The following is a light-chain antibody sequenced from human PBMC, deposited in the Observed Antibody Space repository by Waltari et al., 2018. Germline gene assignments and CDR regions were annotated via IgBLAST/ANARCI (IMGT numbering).Light chain of an antibody. Sequence: SSELTQDPAVSVALGQTIRITCHGDSLRTSYASWYQVKPGQAPVLVMFGKAKRPSGVPDRFSGDTSETTSSLTITGAQAEDEADYYCSSRNGRASQVVFAGGTKVTVL. CDR3: SSRNGRASQVV. CDR2: GKA. V-gene: IGLV3-19*01. J-gene: IGLJ2*01. CDR1: SLRTSY.